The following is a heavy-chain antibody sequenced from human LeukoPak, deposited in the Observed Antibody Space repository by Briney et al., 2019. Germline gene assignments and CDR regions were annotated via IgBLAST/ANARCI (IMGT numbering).Heavy chain of an antibody. Sequence: SGGSLRLSCAASGFTFSSYTMKWVRQAPGKGLEWVSSISSSGSTIYYADSVKGRFTISRDNAKNSLYLQMNSLRAEDTAVYYCAGGHSSGYYPIDYWGQGTLVTVSS. CDR3: AGGHSSGYYPIDY. CDR1: GFTFSSYT. V-gene: IGHV3-48*01. CDR2: ISSSGSTI. D-gene: IGHD3-22*01. J-gene: IGHJ4*02.